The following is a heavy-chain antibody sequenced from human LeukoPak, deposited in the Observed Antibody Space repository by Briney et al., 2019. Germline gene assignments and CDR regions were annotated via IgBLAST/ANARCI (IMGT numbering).Heavy chain of an antibody. CDR2: IYYSGST. J-gene: IGHJ4*02. V-gene: IGHV4-30-4*01. D-gene: IGHD6-6*01. CDR1: GGSISSGDNY. CDR3: ARVGIAARPRTFDY. Sequence: SETLSLTCTVSGGSISSGDNYWSWIRQPPGKGLEWIGYIYYSGSTYYNPSLKSRVTISVDTSKNQFSLKLSSVTAADTAVYYCARVGIAARPRTFDYWGQGTLVTVSS.